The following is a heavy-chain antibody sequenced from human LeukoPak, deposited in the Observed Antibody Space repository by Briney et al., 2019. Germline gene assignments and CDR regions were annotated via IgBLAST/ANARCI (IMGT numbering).Heavy chain of an antibody. V-gene: IGHV1-18*01. CDR2: INSYKGNT. CDR3: ARVKWELYPADS. Sequence: GASVKVSRKASGYTLTSYGISWVRQAPGQGLEWLGWINSYKGNTNYAQKLQGRVTLTTDTSTSTAYMEFRNLKSDDTAVYYCARVKWELYPADSWGQGTLLTVSS. J-gene: IGHJ4*02. D-gene: IGHD1-7*01. CDR1: GYTLTSYG.